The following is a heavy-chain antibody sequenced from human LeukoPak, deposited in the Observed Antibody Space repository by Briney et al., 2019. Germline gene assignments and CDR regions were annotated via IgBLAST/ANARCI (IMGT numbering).Heavy chain of an antibody. V-gene: IGHV3-30*04. CDR3: ARGETYYYDSSGYWNWFDP. CDR2: ISYDGSNK. J-gene: IGHJ5*02. CDR1: GFTFSSYA. Sequence: PGGSLRLSCAASGFTFSSYAMHWVRQAPGKGLEWVAVISYDGSNKYYADSVKGRFTISRDNSKNTLYLQMNSLRAEDTAVYYCARGETYYYDSSGYWNWFDPWGQGTLVTVSS. D-gene: IGHD3-22*01.